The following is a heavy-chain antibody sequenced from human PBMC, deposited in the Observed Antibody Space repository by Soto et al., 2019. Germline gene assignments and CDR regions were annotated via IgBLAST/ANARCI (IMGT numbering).Heavy chain of an antibody. CDR2: VYTSDYT. V-gene: IGHV4-4*08. CDR3: ASSAGHPRDFFSYNGIDV. Sequence: SDTLFLTCSVSGASIPSYYFRCIWQAPGKGLEWIGYVYTSDYTRYSSSLKSRVTISVDTSKSQFYLRLNSVTAADTAVYYCASSAGHPRDFFSYNGIDVWGQGTTVS. J-gene: IGHJ6*01. D-gene: IGHD3-10*01. CDR1: GASIPSYY.